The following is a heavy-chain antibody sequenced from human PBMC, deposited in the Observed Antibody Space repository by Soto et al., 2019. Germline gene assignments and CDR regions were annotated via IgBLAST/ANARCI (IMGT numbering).Heavy chain of an antibody. CDR3: AKDAVSYNGKWDWFDS. V-gene: IGHV3-23*01. J-gene: IGHJ5*01. D-gene: IGHD1-26*01. Sequence: DVQLLQSGGGLVQPGGSLTLSCAASRFIFSDYAMNWVRQAPGKGLEWVSSIGGSNTGRYYADSVKGRFIISRDNSKNTMYLQMNSLRDDDTAVYYCAKDAVSYNGKWDWFDSWGQGTLVTVSS. CDR1: RFIFSDYA. CDR2: IGGSNTGR.